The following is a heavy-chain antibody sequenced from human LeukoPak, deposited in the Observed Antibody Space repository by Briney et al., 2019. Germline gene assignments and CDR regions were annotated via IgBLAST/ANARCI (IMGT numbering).Heavy chain of an antibody. CDR2: IYTSGST. CDR1: GGSISSYY. CDR3: ARDPAYDILTGYSNWFDP. Sequence: SETLSLTCTVSGGSISSYYCSWIRQPAGKGLEWIGRIYTSGSTNYNPSLKSRVTTSVDTSKNQFSLKLSSVTAADTAVYYCARDPAYDILTGYSNWFDPWGQGTLVTVSS. D-gene: IGHD3-9*01. J-gene: IGHJ5*02. V-gene: IGHV4-4*07.